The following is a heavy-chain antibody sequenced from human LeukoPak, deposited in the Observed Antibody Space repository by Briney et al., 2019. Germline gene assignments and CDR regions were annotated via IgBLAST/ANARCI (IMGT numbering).Heavy chain of an antibody. Sequence: GGSLRLSCAASGFTFSSYAMHWVRQAPGKGLEWVAVISYDGSNKYYADSVKGRFTISRDNPKNTLYLQMNSLRAEDTAVYYCARAEYSSSSTYYYYYYYMDVWGKGTTVTVSS. CDR3: ARAEYSSSSTYYYYYYYMDV. D-gene: IGHD6-6*01. J-gene: IGHJ6*03. CDR1: GFTFSSYA. V-gene: IGHV3-30*01. CDR2: ISYDGSNK.